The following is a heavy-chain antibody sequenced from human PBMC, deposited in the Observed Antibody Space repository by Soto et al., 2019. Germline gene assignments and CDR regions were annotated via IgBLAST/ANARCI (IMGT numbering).Heavy chain of an antibody. D-gene: IGHD3-10*01. V-gene: IGHV3-7*01. CDR1: GFTFSSYW. J-gene: IGHJ6*02. CDR3: ARGGTLITMVRGARLKGYGMDV. Sequence: GGSLRLSCAASGFTFSSYWMSWVRQAPGKGLEWVANIKQDGSEKYYVDSVKGRFTISRDNAKNSLYLQMNSLRAEDTAVYYCARGGTLITMVRGARLKGYGMDVWGQGTTVTVSS. CDR2: IKQDGSEK.